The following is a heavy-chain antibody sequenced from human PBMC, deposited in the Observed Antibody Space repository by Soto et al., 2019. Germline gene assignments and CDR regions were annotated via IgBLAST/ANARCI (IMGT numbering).Heavy chain of an antibody. CDR3: ARAEGYSYGYSTYYYYMDV. CDR2: IYYSGST. CDR1: GGSISSYY. J-gene: IGHJ6*03. D-gene: IGHD5-18*01. Sequence: SETLSLTCTVSGGSISSYYWSWIRQPPGKGLEWIGYIYYSGSTNYNPSLKSRVTISVDTSKNQFSLKLSSVTAADTAVYYCARAEGYSYGYSTYYYYMDVWGKGTTVTVSS. V-gene: IGHV4-59*01.